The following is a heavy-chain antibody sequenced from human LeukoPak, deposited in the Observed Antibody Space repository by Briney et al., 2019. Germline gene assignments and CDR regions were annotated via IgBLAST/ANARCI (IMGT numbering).Heavy chain of an antibody. Sequence: GGSLRLSCTASGFTFSSYSMNWVRQAPGKGLEWVSSISSSSSYIYYADSVKGRFTISRDNAKNSLYLQMNSLRDEDTAVHYCARDPSEPQTYYDLWKDYYYYGMDVWGQGTTVTVSS. J-gene: IGHJ6*02. V-gene: IGHV3-21*01. CDR2: ISSSSSYI. CDR3: ARDPSEPQTYYDLWKDYYYYGMDV. CDR1: GFTFSSYS. D-gene: IGHD3-3*01.